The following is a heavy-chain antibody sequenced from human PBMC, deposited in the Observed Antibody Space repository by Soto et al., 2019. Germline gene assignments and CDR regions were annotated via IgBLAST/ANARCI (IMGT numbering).Heavy chain of an antibody. J-gene: IGHJ6*03. CDR2: INHSGST. CDR1: GGSFSGYY. Sequence: SETLSLTCAGYGGSFSGYYWSWIRQPPGKGLEWIGEINHSGSTNYNPSLKSRVTITVDTSKNQFSLKLSSVTAADTAVFYCARGRSSGYYYYYYMDVWGKGTTVTVSS. V-gene: IGHV4-34*01. D-gene: IGHD6-6*01. CDR3: ARGRSSGYYYYYYMDV.